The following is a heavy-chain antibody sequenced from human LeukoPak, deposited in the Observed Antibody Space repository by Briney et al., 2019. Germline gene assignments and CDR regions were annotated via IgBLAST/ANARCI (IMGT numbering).Heavy chain of an antibody. J-gene: IGHJ4*02. CDR3: AKDPYYYDSSGYDY. CDR1: GFTFSSYA. V-gene: IGHV3-23*01. Sequence: PGGSLRLSCAASGFTFSSYAMSWVRQAPGKGLEWVSAISGSGGSTYYADSVKGRFTISRDNSKNTLYLQMNSLRAEDTAVYYCAKDPYYYDSSGYDYWGQGTLATVSS. CDR2: ISGSGGST. D-gene: IGHD3-22*01.